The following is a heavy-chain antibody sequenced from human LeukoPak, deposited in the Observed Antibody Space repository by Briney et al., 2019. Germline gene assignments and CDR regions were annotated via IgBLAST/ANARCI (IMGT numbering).Heavy chain of an antibody. Sequence: GGSLRLSCAASGFTFSSYAMHWVRQAPGRGLEWVSSIRPSGDNTYYGDSVKGRFTISRDNTKKSLYLQLNSLRPEDSAVYYCARPRGCGSARCNNFDYWGQGTLVTVSS. CDR2: IRPSGDNT. V-gene: IGHV3-21*01. CDR3: ARPRGCGSARCNNFDY. CDR1: GFTFSSYA. D-gene: IGHD2-2*01. J-gene: IGHJ4*02.